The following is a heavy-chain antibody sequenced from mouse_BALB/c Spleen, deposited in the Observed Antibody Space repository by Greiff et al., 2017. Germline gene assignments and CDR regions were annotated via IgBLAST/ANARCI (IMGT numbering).Heavy chain of an antibody. J-gene: IGHJ4*01. CDR1: GYTFTDYA. CDR2: ISTYYGDA. D-gene: IGHD2-4*01. Sequence: QVQLQQSGAELVRPGVSVKISCKGSGYTFTDYAMHWVKQSHAKSLEWIGVISTYYGDASYNQKFKGKATMTVDKSSSTAYMELARLTSEDSAIYYCARRSSPYDYDKGYAMDYWGQGTSVTVSS. CDR3: ARRSSPYDYDKGYAMDY. V-gene: IGHV1S137*01.